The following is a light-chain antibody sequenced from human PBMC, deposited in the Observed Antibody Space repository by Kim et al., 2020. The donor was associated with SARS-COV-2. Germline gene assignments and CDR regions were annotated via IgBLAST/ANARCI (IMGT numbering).Light chain of an antibody. CDR3: QLWDSSTDVV. CDR1: NVGSED. V-gene: IGLV3-9*01. Sequence: VAVGQTARITGGEKNVGSEDGQWCQQGPGRAPVLVIYRNIKRPAGIPGRFSGSNSGNTATLTISRAQAGDEANYYCQLWDSSTDVVFGGGTQLTVL. CDR2: RNI. J-gene: IGLJ2*01.